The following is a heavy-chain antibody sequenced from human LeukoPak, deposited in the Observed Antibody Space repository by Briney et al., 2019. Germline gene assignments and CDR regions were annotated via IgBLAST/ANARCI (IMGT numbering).Heavy chain of an antibody. V-gene: IGHV1-46*01. CDR1: GYTFTSYY. J-gene: IGHJ3*02. CDR2: INPSGGST. D-gene: IGHD6-13*01. Sequence: ASVKVSCKASGYTFTSYYMHWVRQAPGQGLEWMGIINPSGGSTSYAQKFQGRVTITTDESTSTAYMELSSLRSEDTAVYYCARGRIAAAVLDAFDIWGQGTMVTVSS. CDR3: ARGRIAAAVLDAFDI.